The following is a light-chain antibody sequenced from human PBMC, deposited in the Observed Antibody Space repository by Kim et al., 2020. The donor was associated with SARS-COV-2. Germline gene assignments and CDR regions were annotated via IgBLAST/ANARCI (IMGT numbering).Light chain of an antibody. CDR3: HQYATSLWT. J-gene: IGKJ1*01. V-gene: IGKV3-20*01. CDR2: GAS. CDR1: QSVSGNY. Sequence: SPVEIATLSGRARQSVSGNYLAWYQQKGGQAPRLLIHGASSRATGIPDRFSGSGSGTDFTLTVSRLEPEDFAVYYCHQYATSLWTFGQGTKVDIK.